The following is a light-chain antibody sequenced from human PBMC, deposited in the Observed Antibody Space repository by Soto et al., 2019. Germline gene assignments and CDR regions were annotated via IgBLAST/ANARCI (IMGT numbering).Light chain of an antibody. CDR1: QGISNY. Sequence: DIQMTQSPSSLSASIGDRVTISCRASQGISNYLAWYQQKRGKVPKLLIYAASTVQSGVPSCFSGSGSGTDFTLTSSSLQPEDVANYYCQKYDNAPYTFGQGTKLEI. CDR3: QKYDNAPYT. V-gene: IGKV1-27*01. J-gene: IGKJ2*01. CDR2: AAS.